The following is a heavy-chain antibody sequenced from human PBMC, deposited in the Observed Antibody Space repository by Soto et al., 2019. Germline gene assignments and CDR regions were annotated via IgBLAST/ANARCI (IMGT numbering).Heavy chain of an antibody. Sequence: QVQVFQSGAEVKKPGSSVRVSCKVSGGTLNSQSITWVRQAPGQGLEWMGGIIPMFGTPTDAQKFRGRVTISADTSTSTVYMELRSLSFQDTAVYYCATSLEDRRKPYNWLDAWGQGTLVTVSS. CDR1: GGTLNSQS. J-gene: IGHJ5*02. CDR3: ATSLEDRRKPYNWLDA. CDR2: IIPMFGTP. V-gene: IGHV1-69*06. D-gene: IGHD1-1*01.